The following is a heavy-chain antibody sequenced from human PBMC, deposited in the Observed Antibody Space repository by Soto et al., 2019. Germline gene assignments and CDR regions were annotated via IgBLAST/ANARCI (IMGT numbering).Heavy chain of an antibody. D-gene: IGHD3-3*01. CDR1: GFSFSSYA. Sequence: GGSLRLSCVVSGFSFSSYAMSWVRQAPGKGLEWVSSVSGSGDSTYYADSVRGRFTISRDNSKNTLYLQMNSLRVEDTAIYYCAKDGRVIFGVVNFDYW. J-gene: IGHJ4*01. CDR2: VSGSGDST. CDR3: AKDGRVIFGVVNFDY. V-gene: IGHV3-23*01.